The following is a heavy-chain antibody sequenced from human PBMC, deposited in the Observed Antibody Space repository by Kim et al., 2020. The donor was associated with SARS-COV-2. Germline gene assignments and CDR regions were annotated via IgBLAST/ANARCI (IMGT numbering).Heavy chain of an antibody. J-gene: IGHJ6*02. Sequence: ASVKVSCKASGYTFTSYGISWVRQAPGQGLEWMGWISAYNGNTNYAQKLQGRVTMTTDTSTSTAYMELRSLRSDDTAVYYCARGGDVDIVATIDYYYYGMDVWGQGTTVTVSS. CDR1: GYTFTSYG. CDR3: ARGGDVDIVATIDYYYYGMDV. V-gene: IGHV1-18*01. D-gene: IGHD5-12*01. CDR2: ISAYNGNT.